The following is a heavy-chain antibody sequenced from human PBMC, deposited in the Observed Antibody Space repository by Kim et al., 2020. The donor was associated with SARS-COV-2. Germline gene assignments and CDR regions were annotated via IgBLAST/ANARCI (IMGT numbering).Heavy chain of an antibody. CDR1: GGSISGHY. V-gene: IGHV4-4*07. Sequence: SETLSLTCSVSGGSISGHYWSWIRQSAGKGLEWIGRIYASGGINHNPSLKSRVTMSVDTSKNNFSLTLSSVNAADTAVYFCARVRGGTPTLWGRGTLVTV. CDR3: ARVRGGTPTL. CDR2: IYASGGI. D-gene: IGHD3-10*01. J-gene: IGHJ4*02.